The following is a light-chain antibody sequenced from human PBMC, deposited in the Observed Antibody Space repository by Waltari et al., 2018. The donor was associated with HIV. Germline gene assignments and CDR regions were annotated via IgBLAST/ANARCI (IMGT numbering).Light chain of an antibody. V-gene: IGLV1-47*01. CDR2: RNN. CDR1: SSNIGSYY. Sequence: QSVLTQPPSASGTPGPRVTISCSGSSSNIGSYYVYWYQQLPGTAPKLLIYRNNQRPSRVPDRFSGSKSGTSASLAINGLRSEDEADYYCAAWTDSLTAVVFGGGTKLSVL. CDR3: AAWTDSLTAVV. J-gene: IGLJ2*01.